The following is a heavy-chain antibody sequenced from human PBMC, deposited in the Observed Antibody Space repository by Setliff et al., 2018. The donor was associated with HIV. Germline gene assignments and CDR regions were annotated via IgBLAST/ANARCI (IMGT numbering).Heavy chain of an antibody. Sequence: SETLSLTCTVSGGSITGYFWNWIRQCPGKGLEWIGYIYYNGNTNYNPTLNSRGTISVDTSKNQFSLKLTSVTAADTAVYYCAREIYGGNSRPFDYWGQGILVTVSS. D-gene: IGHD4-17*01. CDR2: IYYNGNT. J-gene: IGHJ4*02. V-gene: IGHV4-59*01. CDR1: GGSITGYF. CDR3: AREIYGGNSRPFDY.